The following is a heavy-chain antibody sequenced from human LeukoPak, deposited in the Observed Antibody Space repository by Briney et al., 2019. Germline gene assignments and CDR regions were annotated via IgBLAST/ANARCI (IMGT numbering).Heavy chain of an antibody. CDR1: GFTFSSYA. Sequence: PGGSLRLSCAASGFTFSSYAMSWVRQAPGKGLEWVSAISGSGGSTYYADSVKGRFTISRDNSKNTLYLQMNSLRAEDTAVYYCAKREGVVVVPAAMFDPWGQGTLVTVSS. CDR2: ISGSGGST. CDR3: AKREGVVVVPAAMFDP. V-gene: IGHV3-23*01. D-gene: IGHD2-2*01. J-gene: IGHJ5*02.